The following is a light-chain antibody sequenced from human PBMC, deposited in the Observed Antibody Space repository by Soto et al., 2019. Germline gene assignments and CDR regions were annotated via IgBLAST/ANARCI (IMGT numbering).Light chain of an antibody. CDR3: QQYNNRPRT. CDR2: GAS. Sequence: EIVMTQSPATLSVSPGERATLSCRASQNVNFNLAWYQQKLGQAPRLLISGASTRASGVPSRFSGSGSGTEFTLTISGLQSEDFAIYYCQQYNNRPRTFGQGTNLEIK. V-gene: IGKV3-15*01. J-gene: IGKJ2*01. CDR1: QNVNFN.